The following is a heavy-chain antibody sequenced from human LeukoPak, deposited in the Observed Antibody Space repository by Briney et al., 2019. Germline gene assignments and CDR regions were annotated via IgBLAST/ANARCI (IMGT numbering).Heavy chain of an antibody. J-gene: IGHJ4*02. Sequence: GGSLRLSCAASGFTFSSYGMHWVRQAPGKGLEWVAFIRYDGGNKYYADSVKGRFTISRDNSKNTLYLQMNSLRAEDTAVYYCAKDRRIRGDFSFDYWGQGTLVTVSS. CDR3: AKDRRIRGDFSFDY. CDR1: GFTFSSYG. V-gene: IGHV3-30*02. D-gene: IGHD2-21*02. CDR2: IRYDGGNK.